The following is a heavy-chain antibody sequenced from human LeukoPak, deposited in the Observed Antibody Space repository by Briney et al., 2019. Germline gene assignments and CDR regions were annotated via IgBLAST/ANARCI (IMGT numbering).Heavy chain of an antibody. CDR1: GFTFSSYS. J-gene: IGHJ5*02. D-gene: IGHD3-10*01. CDR2: ISSSSSYI. Sequence: PGGSLRLSCAASGFTFSSYSMNWVRQAPGKGLEWVSSISSSSSYIYYADSVKGRFTISRDNAKNSLYLQMNSLRAEDTAVYYCARDARRFGEPRLFDPWGQGTLVTVPS. V-gene: IGHV3-21*01. CDR3: ARDARRFGEPRLFDP.